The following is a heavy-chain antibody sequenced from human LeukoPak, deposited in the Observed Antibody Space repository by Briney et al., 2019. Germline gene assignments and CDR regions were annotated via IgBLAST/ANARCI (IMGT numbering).Heavy chain of an antibody. CDR3: ARDLRTVVHEY. D-gene: IGHD1-1*01. J-gene: IGHJ4*02. Sequence: ASVKVSCKTSGYTFTTYGMSWVRQAPGQGLEWMGWISGYNGNTNYAQLFQGRVTMTINTSTSTAYMELRSLTSDDTATYYCARDLRTVVHEYWGQGTLVTVSS. CDR1: GYTFTTYG. V-gene: IGHV1-18*01. CDR2: ISGYNGNT.